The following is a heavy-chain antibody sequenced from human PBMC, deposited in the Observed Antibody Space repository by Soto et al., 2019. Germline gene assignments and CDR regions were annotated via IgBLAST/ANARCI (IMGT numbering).Heavy chain of an antibody. CDR3: ARQTRNYDILTGLDY. J-gene: IGHJ4*02. CDR1: GYSFTSYW. Sequence: GESLKISCNGSGYSFTSYWIGWVRQMPGKGLEWMGIIYPGDSDTRYSPSFQGQVTISADKSISTAYLQWSSLKASDTAMYYCARQTRNYDILTGLDYWGQGTLVTVSS. V-gene: IGHV5-51*01. CDR2: IYPGDSDT. D-gene: IGHD3-9*01.